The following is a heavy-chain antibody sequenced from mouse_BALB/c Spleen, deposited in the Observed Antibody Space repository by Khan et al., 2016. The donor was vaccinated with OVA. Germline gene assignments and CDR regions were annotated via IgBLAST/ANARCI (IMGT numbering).Heavy chain of an antibody. D-gene: IGHD1-1*01. V-gene: IGHV3-2*02. CDR1: GYSITSNYA. CDR2: ISYSGST. Sequence: VQLKQSGPGLVKPSQSLSLTCTVTGYSITSNYAWNWIRQLPGNKLEWMGYISYSGSTSYNPSLKSRFSITRDTSKNQFFLQLNSVTTEDAATYYCARGNYYVYAMDYWGQGTSVTVSS. CDR3: ARGNYYVYAMDY. J-gene: IGHJ4*01.